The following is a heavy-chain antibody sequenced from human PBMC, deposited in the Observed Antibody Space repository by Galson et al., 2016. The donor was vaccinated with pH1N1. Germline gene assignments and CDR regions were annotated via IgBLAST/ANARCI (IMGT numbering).Heavy chain of an antibody. CDR2: IYWDDDK. V-gene: IGHV2-5*05. Sequence: PALVKPTQTLTLTCTFSGFSLSTSGVGVGWIRQPPGKALECLALIYWDDDKRYGPSPKSRLTITKDTSKNQVVLTMTNMDPVDTATYYCAHSFYGDYVLYFDYWAQERWSPSPQ. J-gene: IGHJ4*01. CDR3: AHSFYGDYVLYFDY. CDR1: GFSLSTSGVG. D-gene: IGHD4-17*01.